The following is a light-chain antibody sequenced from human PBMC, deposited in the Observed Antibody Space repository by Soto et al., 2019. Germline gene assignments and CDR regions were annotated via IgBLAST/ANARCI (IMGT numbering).Light chain of an antibody. J-gene: IGKJ1*01. CDR2: YAS. V-gene: IGKV3D-15*01. Sequence: EIVMTQSPATLSVSPGERATISCRASQSVDRNLAWYQQTPGQAPRVLLYYASTRATGIPARFSDSGSGTEFTLTISSLQAEDFAVYFFHQYNSWPPTFGQGNKVEI. CDR3: HQYNSWPPT. CDR1: QSVDRN.